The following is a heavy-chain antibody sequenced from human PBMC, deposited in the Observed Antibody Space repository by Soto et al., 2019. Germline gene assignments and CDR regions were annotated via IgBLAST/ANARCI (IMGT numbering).Heavy chain of an antibody. Sequence: PGESLKISCTGFGYTFTTFWISWVRQMPGKGLEWMGRIDPRDSYVNYSPSFQGHVTISLDKSISTAYLQWGSLKASDTAMYYCARLFCSTTTCDRWFDPWGQGTLVTVSS. J-gene: IGHJ5*02. CDR3: ARLFCSTTTCDRWFDP. CDR1: GYTFTTFW. D-gene: IGHD2-2*01. V-gene: IGHV5-10-1*01. CDR2: IDPRDSYV.